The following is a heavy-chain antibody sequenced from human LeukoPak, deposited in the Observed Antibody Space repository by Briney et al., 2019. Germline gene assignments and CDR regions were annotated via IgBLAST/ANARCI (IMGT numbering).Heavy chain of an antibody. CDR3: ARRTLSRDGYNDY. CDR2: IYYTGST. J-gene: IGHJ4*02. CDR1: GGSVSDYY. D-gene: IGHD5-24*01. Sequence: SETLSLTCTISGGSVSDYYWSWIRQSPGKGLEWIGYIYYTGSTTYNPSLKSRVTISVDTSKNQFSLKLSSVTAADTAVYYCARRTLSRDGYNDYWGQGTLVTVSS. V-gene: IGHV4-59*08.